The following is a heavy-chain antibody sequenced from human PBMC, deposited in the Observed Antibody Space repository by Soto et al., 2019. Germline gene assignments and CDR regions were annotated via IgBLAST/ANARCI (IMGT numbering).Heavy chain of an antibody. CDR1: GGSISSYY. J-gene: IGHJ4*02. Sequence: SETLSLTCTVSGGSISSYYWSWIRQPPGKGLEWIGYIYYSGSTNYNPSLKSRVTISVDTSKNQFSLKLSSVTAADTAVYYCARIKTTVVTQYYFDYWGQGTLGTVSS. D-gene: IGHD4-17*01. V-gene: IGHV4-59*08. CDR2: IYYSGST. CDR3: ARIKTTVVTQYYFDY.